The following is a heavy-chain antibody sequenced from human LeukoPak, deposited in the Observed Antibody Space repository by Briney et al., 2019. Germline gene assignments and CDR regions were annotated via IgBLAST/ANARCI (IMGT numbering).Heavy chain of an antibody. CDR2: IRYDGSNK. D-gene: IGHD2-2*01. J-gene: IGHJ4*02. CDR3: AKEQLKGVVVPAATIY. CDR1: GFTFSSYG. Sequence: GGSLRLSCAASGFTFSSYGMHWVRQAPGKGLEWVAFIRYDGSNKYYADSVKGRFTISRDNSKNTLYLQMNSLRAEDTAVYYCAKEQLKGVVVPAATIYWGQGTLVTVSS. V-gene: IGHV3-30*02.